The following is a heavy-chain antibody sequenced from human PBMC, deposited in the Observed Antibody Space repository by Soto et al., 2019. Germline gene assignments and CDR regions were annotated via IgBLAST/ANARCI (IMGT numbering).Heavy chain of an antibody. Sequence: EVQLVESGGGVLRPGGSLRLSCAASGFTFDDYGMSWARQAPGKGLEWVSGVNWNGGSTGYADSVKGRFTISRDNAKNSLYLQMNSLGAGDTAFYDCVGGASLNFDYWGQGTLVTVSS. CDR2: VNWNGGST. D-gene: IGHD1-26*01. CDR3: VGGASLNFDY. CDR1: GFTFDDYG. J-gene: IGHJ4*02. V-gene: IGHV3-20*01.